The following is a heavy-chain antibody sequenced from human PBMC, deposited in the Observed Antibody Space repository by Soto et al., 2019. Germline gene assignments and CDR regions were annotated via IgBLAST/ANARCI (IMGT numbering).Heavy chain of an antibody. CDR1: GFTFSSYS. V-gene: IGHV3-21*01. Sequence: GGSLRLSCAASGFTFSSYSMNWVRQAPGKGLEWVSSISSSSSYIYYADSVKGRFTISRDNAKNSLYLQMNSLRAEDTAVYYCAREVGCGYDCYNWFDPWGQGTLVTVSS. J-gene: IGHJ5*02. CDR2: ISSSSSYI. D-gene: IGHD5-12*01. CDR3: AREVGCGYDCYNWFDP.